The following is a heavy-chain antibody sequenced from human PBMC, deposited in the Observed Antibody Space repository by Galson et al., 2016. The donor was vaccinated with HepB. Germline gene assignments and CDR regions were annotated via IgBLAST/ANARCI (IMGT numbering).Heavy chain of an antibody. V-gene: IGHV2-5*02. CDR1: GFSLSTSGVA. D-gene: IGHD3-10*01. J-gene: IGHJ4*02. CDR3: AHSPYFMVRELTVIAFAY. CDR2: ISWDDDK. Sequence: PALVKPTQTLTLTCTFSGFSLSTSGVAVGWIRQPPGKALEWLALISWDDDKRYSPSLKSRLTITKDISKNQVVLTMTDMDPVDTATYYCAHSPYFMVRELTVIAFAYWGQGTLVTVSS.